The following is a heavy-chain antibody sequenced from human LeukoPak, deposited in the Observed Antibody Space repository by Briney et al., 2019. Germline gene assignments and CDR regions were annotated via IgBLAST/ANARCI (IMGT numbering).Heavy chain of an antibody. V-gene: IGHV1-8*03. CDR1: GYTFTTYD. D-gene: IGHD1/OR15-1a*01. CDR2: MNPNTGNT. Sequence: ASVKVSFKASGYTFTTYDINWVRQATGQGLEWMGWMNPNTGNTGYAQKFLGRVTITRNTSISTAYMELSSLRSEDTAVYYRARKFSLNNGWGYNWFDLWGQGSLVTVSS. J-gene: IGHJ5*02. CDR3: ARKFSLNNGWGYNWFDL.